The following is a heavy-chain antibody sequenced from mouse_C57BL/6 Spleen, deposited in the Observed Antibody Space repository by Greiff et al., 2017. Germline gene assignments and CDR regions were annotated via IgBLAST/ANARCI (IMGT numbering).Heavy chain of an antibody. CDR3: ASQIYYDSPYAMDY. Sequence: EVQLQQSGPVLVKPGASVKMSCKASGYTFTDYYMNWVKQSHGKSLEWIGFINPYNGGTSYNQKFKGKATLTVDKSSSTAYMELNSLTSEDSAVYYCASQIYYDSPYAMDYWGQGTSLTVSS. J-gene: IGHJ4*01. CDR1: GYTFTDYY. CDR2: INPYNGGT. D-gene: IGHD2-4*01. V-gene: IGHV1-19*01.